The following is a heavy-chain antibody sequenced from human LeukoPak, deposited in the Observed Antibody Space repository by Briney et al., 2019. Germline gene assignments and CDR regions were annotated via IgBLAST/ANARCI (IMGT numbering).Heavy chain of an antibody. CDR1: KFTFSDYS. J-gene: IGHJ3*02. Sequence: GGSLRLSCAASKFTFSDYSMSWVRQAPGKGLEWVSSISSIRNYIYYADSVKGRFTVSRDNAKNSLYLQMNSLRAEDTAVYYCARGYYYDRGAFDIWGQGTMVTVSS. CDR3: ARGYYYDRGAFDI. V-gene: IGHV3-21*01. CDR2: ISSIRNYI. D-gene: IGHD3-22*01.